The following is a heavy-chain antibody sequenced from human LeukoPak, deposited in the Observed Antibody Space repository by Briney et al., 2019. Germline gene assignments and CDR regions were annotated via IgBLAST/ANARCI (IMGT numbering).Heavy chain of an antibody. D-gene: IGHD6-19*01. CDR1: GFTFSNYA. J-gene: IGHJ4*02. Sequence: PGGSLKLSCVGSGFTFSNYAMSWVRQASGKGLEWVSGISAGGVTTYYADSVKGRFTISRDNSKNMLYLQMNSLRADDTAVFYCAKDSTTLSVSGIYYWGQGTLVTVSS. V-gene: IGHV3-23*01. CDR2: ISAGGVTT. CDR3: AKDSTTLSVSGIYY.